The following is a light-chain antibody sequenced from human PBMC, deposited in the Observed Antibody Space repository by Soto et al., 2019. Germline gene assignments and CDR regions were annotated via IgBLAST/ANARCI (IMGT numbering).Light chain of an antibody. CDR3: XXYTTSPFT. V-gene: IGKV3-20*01. J-gene: IGKJ3*01. Sequence: EIVLTQSPGTLSLSPGERATLYCRASQSVGSNYLAWYQQKPGQAPRVLIYGASSRATGIPDRFSGSGSGADFTLTISRLEPXDFAVYXXXXYTTSPFTFGPGTKVDIK. CDR2: GAS. CDR1: QSVGSNY.